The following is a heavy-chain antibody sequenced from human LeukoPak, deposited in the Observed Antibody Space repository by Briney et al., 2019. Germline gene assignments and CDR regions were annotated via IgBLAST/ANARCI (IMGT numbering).Heavy chain of an antibody. J-gene: IGHJ4*02. Sequence: GGSLRLSCTASGFTFNSFSMNWVRQAPGKGLEWVSSISSTSRYIYYANSVKGRFTISRDNAKNSLYLQMNSLRAEDTAVYYCARDHSEPGVFFDYWGQGTLVTVSS. D-gene: IGHD1-14*01. CDR1: GFTFNSFS. CDR2: ISSTSRYI. V-gene: IGHV3-21*04. CDR3: ARDHSEPGVFFDY.